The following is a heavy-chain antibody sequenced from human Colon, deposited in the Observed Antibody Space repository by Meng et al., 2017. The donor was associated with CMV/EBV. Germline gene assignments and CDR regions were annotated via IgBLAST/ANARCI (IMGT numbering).Heavy chain of an antibody. CDR1: GGSISSYY. V-gene: IGHV4-59*01. Sequence: GSLRLSCTVSGGSISSYYWSWIRQPPGKGLEWIGYIYYSGSTNYNPSLKSRVTISVDTSKNQHSLKLSSVTAADTAVYYCARDNSLRRFDYWGQGMLVTVSS. J-gene: IGHJ4*02. CDR3: ARDNSLRRFDY. D-gene: IGHD2/OR15-2a*01. CDR2: IYYSGST.